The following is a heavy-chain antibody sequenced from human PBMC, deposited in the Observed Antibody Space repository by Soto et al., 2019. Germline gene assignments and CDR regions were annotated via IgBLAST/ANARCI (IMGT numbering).Heavy chain of an antibody. CDR3: ARDLLPIPMVRGVMGGVIDY. V-gene: IGHV1-18*01. D-gene: IGHD3-10*01. CDR1: GYTFTSYG. J-gene: IGHJ4*02. CDR2: ISAYNGNT. Sequence: QVQLVQSGAEVKKPGASVKVSCKASGYTFTSYGISWVRQAPGQGLEWMGWISAYNGNTNYAQKLQGRVTMTTDTSTSTAYMELRSLRSDDTAVYYCARDLLPIPMVRGVMGGVIDYWGQGTLVTVSS.